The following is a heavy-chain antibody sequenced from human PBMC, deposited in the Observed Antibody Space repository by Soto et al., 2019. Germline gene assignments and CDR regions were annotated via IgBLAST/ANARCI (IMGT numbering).Heavy chain of an antibody. CDR1: GYTFTSYG. Sequence: QVQLVQSGAEVKKPGASVKVSCKASGYTFTSYGISWVRQAPGQGLEWMGWISAYNGNTNYAQKLQGRVTMTTDTSTRTAYMELRSLRSDDTAVYYCARDLELRFLEWSPPVSYCYGMDVWGQGNTVTVSS. CDR2: ISAYNGNT. D-gene: IGHD3-3*01. V-gene: IGHV1-18*01. CDR3: ARDLELRFLEWSPPVSYCYGMDV. J-gene: IGHJ6*02.